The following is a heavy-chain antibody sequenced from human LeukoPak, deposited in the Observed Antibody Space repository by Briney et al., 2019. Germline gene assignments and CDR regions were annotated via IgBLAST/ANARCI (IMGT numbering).Heavy chain of an antibody. Sequence: PGGSLRLSCAASGFTFSSYEMHWVCQASGKGLEWVGHIRSKGNSYATAYAASVKGRFTISRDDSKNTAYLQMNSLKTEDTAVYYCCTVPGGTTSGLHYWGQGTLVTVSS. V-gene: IGHV3-73*01. J-gene: IGHJ4*02. D-gene: IGHD1-26*01. CDR1: GFTFSSYE. CDR3: CTVPGGTTSGLHY. CDR2: IRSKGNSYAT.